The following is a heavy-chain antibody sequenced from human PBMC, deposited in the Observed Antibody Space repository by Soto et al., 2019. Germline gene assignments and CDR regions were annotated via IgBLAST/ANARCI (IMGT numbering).Heavy chain of an antibody. CDR3: AKDGSCYGGGGES. CDR1: GVTFSSYA. J-gene: IGHJ4*02. V-gene: IGHV1-69*18. D-gene: IGHD4-17*01. Sequence: QVQLVQSGAELKKPGSSVKVSCSASGVTFSSYAFTWVRQAPGQGLEWMGNIIPVFRTSNYAQGFQGRLTISADESTNTIYMELSSLRSEDTAVYFCAKDGSCYGGGGESWGQGTLVIVSS. CDR2: IIPVFRTS.